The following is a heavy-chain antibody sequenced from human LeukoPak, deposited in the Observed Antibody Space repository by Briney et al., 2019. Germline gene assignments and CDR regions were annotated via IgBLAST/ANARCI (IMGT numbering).Heavy chain of an antibody. Sequence: GGSLRLSCAASGFTFSSYGMHWVRQAPGKGLEWVAVIWYDGGNKYYADSVKGRFTISRDNSKNTLYLQMNSLRAEDTAVYYCAKDAGNSGYYFDYWGQGTLVTVSS. V-gene: IGHV3-30*02. CDR3: AKDAGNSGYYFDY. J-gene: IGHJ4*02. CDR1: GFTFSSYG. D-gene: IGHD4-23*01. CDR2: IWYDGGNK.